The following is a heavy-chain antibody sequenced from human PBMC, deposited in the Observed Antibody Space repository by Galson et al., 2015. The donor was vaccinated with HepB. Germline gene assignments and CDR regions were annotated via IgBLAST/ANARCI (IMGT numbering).Heavy chain of an antibody. J-gene: IGHJ3*02. CDR3: ARDNAGGRARYYDILTGHIWLDGGAFDI. Sequence: SVKVSCKASGYTFTSYGISWVRQAPGQGLEWMGWISAYNGNTNYAQKLQGRVTMTTDTSTSTAYMELRSLRSDDTAVYYCARDNAGGRARYYDILTGHIWLDGGAFDIWGQGTMVTVSS. V-gene: IGHV1-18*01. CDR2: ISAYNGNT. CDR1: GYTFTSYG. D-gene: IGHD3-9*01.